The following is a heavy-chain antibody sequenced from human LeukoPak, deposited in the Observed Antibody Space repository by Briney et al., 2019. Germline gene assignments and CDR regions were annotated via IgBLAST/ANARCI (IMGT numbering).Heavy chain of an antibody. CDR2: ISYDGSNK. Sequence: PGRYLRLSCAASGFTFSSYSMHWVRQAAGKGLEWVAVISYDGSNKYYADSVKGRFTISRDNTKNTLYLQMNSLRAEDTSVYYCARQPYSSTSYGFDAFDIWGQGTMVTVSS. V-gene: IGHV3-30*04. J-gene: IGHJ3*02. CDR1: GFTFSSYS. CDR3: ARQPYSSTSYGFDAFDI. D-gene: IGHD6-13*01.